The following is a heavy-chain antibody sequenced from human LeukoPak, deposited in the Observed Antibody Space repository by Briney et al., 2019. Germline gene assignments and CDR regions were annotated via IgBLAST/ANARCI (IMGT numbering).Heavy chain of an antibody. CDR2: INPNSGGT. Sequence: ASVKVSCKASGYTFTGYYIHWVRQAPGQGLEWMGWINPNSGGTNYAQKFQGRVTMTRDTSISTAYMELSRLRSDDTAVYYCARDFETVAGTSYFQHWGQGTLVTVSS. V-gene: IGHV1-2*02. CDR1: GYTFTGYY. J-gene: IGHJ1*01. D-gene: IGHD6-19*01. CDR3: ARDFETVAGTSYFQH.